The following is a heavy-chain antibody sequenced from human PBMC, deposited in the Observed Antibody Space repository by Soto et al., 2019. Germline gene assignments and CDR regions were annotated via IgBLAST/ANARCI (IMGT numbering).Heavy chain of an antibody. CDR1: GFTFSSYS. CDR2: ISSSTSYI. D-gene: IGHD5-18*01. Sequence: EVQLVESGGGLVKPGGSLRLSCAASGFTFSSYSMNWVRQAPGKGLEWVSSISSSTSYIYYADSVKGRFTISRDNAKNSVYLQMNSLRAEDTAVYYCARIIGYGYHYYGLDVWGQGTTVTVSS. J-gene: IGHJ6*02. V-gene: IGHV3-21*02. CDR3: ARIIGYGYHYYGLDV.